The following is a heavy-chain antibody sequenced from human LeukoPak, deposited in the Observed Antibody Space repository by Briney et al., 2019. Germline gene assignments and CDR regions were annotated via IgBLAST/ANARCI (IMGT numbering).Heavy chain of an antibody. CDR2: IIPIFGTA. Sequence: SVKVSCKASGGTFSSYAISWVRQAPGQGLEWMGGIIPIFGTANYAPKFQGRVTITADESTSTAYMELSSLRSEDTAVYYCARDPAVGATGYFDYWGQGTLVTVSS. D-gene: IGHD1-26*01. CDR3: ARDPAVGATGYFDY. CDR1: GGTFSSYA. V-gene: IGHV1-69*13. J-gene: IGHJ4*02.